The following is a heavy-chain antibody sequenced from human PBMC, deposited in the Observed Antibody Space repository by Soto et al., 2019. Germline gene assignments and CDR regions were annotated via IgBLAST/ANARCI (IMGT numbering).Heavy chain of an antibody. CDR1: GFTFSTYW. CDR3: ASCRYCSGGTCYSLPFDY. D-gene: IGHD2-15*01. V-gene: IGHV3-7*03. J-gene: IGHJ4*02. Sequence: GGSLRLSCAASGFTFSTYWMSWVRQDPGKGLEWVANIKQDGSEKYYVDSVKGRFTISRDNAKNSLYLQMNSLRAEDTAVYYCASCRYCSGGTCYSLPFDYWGQGTPVTVSS. CDR2: IKQDGSEK.